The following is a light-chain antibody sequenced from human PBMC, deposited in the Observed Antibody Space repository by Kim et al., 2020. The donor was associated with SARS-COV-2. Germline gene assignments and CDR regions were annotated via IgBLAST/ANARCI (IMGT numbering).Light chain of an antibody. J-gene: IGKJ2*01. CDR3: QQLGFTSLYI. CDR2: GAY. V-gene: IGKV3-20*01. Sequence: ELVLTQSPGTLSLTPGERATLSCRASQSVRSSYLGWYQQKPGQPPRRLIFGAYNRATGIPHRFNGSGAGTDFSLTSSRREPDDFAVYYCQQLGFTSLYIFGPGTKVDIK. CDR1: QSVRSSY.